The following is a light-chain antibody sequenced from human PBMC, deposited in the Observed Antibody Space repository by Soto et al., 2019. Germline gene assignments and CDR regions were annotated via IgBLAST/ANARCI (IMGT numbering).Light chain of an antibody. CDR2: ATS. CDR1: QAISGC. V-gene: IGKV1-12*01. Sequence: DIQMTQSPSSVSASVGDRVTITCRASQAISGCLAWYQHKPGKAPKFLIYATSTLQSGVPSRYSGSGSGTDFTLTISSLQPEDFATYYCQQSYSTLWTFGQGTKVDIK. J-gene: IGKJ1*01. CDR3: QQSYSTLWT.